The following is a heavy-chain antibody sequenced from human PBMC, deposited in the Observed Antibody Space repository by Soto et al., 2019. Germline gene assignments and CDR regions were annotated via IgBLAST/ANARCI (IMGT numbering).Heavy chain of an antibody. Sequence: QVQLVESGGGVVQPGRSLRLSCVASGFMFDSYGMHWVRQAPGKGLEWVAIILYDGSEKYHADSVKGRFTISRDNSKNTLYLQMISLRAEDTALYYCAREPGRIAVAGFDYWGQGTLVTVSS. CDR2: ILYDGSEK. D-gene: IGHD6-19*01. V-gene: IGHV3-33*01. J-gene: IGHJ4*02. CDR1: GFMFDSYG. CDR3: AREPGRIAVAGFDY.